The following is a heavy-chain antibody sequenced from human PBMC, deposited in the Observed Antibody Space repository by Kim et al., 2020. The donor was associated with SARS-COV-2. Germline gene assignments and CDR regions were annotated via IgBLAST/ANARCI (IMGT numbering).Heavy chain of an antibody. CDR2: ISYDGSNE. J-gene: IGHJ5*02. V-gene: IGHV3-30*03. Sequence: GGSLRLSCAASGFTFNTYGMHWVRQAPGKGLEWVAMISYDGSNENYADSVKGRFTISRDNSNNTQYLQMNSLRVEDTAVYYCVRGVLQYFYWLRGLDPWGQGTLVTVSS. CDR1: GFTFNTYG. CDR3: VRGVLQYFYWLRGLDP. D-gene: IGHD3-9*01.